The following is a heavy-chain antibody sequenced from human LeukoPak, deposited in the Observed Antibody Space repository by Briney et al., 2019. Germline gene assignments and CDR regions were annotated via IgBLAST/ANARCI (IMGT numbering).Heavy chain of an antibody. J-gene: IGHJ4*02. D-gene: IGHD3-10*01. CDR1: GYSFTSYG. Sequence: ASVKVSCKASGYSFTSYGISWVRQATGQGLEWMGWINPNSGGTNYAQKFQGRVTMTRNTSISTAYMELSSLRSEDTAVYYCARAYGSGSGSDYWGQGTLVTVSS. CDR2: INPNSGGT. V-gene: IGHV1-8*02. CDR3: ARAYGSGSGSDY.